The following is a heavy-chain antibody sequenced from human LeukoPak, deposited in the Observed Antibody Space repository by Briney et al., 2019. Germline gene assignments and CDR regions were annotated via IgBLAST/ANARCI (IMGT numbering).Heavy chain of an antibody. V-gene: IGHV1-69*04. Sequence: SSVKASCKASGGTFSSYTISWVRQAPGQRLECMGRIIPILGIANYAQKFQGRVTITADKSTSTAYMELSSLRSEDTAVYYCAREGPGAVAGNLGYWGQGTLVTVSS. J-gene: IGHJ4*02. D-gene: IGHD6-19*01. CDR1: GGTFSSYT. CDR2: IIPILGIA. CDR3: AREGPGAVAGNLGY.